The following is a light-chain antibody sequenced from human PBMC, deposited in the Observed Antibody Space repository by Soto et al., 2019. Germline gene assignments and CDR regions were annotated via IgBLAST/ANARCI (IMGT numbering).Light chain of an antibody. J-gene: IGKJ1*01. CDR1: QSLSSSQ. V-gene: IGKV3-20*01. CDR2: DAS. Sequence: ENLLTQSPGTLSLSPGERATLSRRASQSLSSSQLAWYQQKPGQAPRLLIHDASSRATGISDRFTGSGSGTDFTLTITTLEPEDFAVYYCQQYGSSPRTFGLGTKVDIK. CDR3: QQYGSSPRT.